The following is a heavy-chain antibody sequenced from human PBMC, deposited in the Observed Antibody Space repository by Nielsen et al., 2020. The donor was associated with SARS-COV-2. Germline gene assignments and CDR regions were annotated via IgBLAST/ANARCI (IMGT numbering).Heavy chain of an antibody. CDR3: ARDLNLGMVRGHFDY. CDR1: GYTFTGYY. Sequence: ASVNVSCKASGYTFTGYYMHWVRQAPGQGLEWMGWINPNSGGTNYAQKFQGRVTMTRDTSISTAYMELSRLRSDDTAVYYCARDLNLGMVRGHFDYWGQGTLVTVSS. CDR2: INPNSGGT. J-gene: IGHJ4*02. V-gene: IGHV1-2*02. D-gene: IGHD3-10*01.